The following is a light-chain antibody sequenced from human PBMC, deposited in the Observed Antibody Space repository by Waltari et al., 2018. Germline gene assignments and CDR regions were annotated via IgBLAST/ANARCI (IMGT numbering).Light chain of an antibody. CDR1: SGHSSYA. CDR2: LNSDGSH. Sequence: QLVLTQSPSASASLGASVKLTCTLSSGHSSYAIAWHQQQPDKGPRYLMNLNSDGSHSKGDGIPDRFSGSSSGAERYLTISRLQSEDEADYYCQTWGTGIRVFGGGTKLTVL. J-gene: IGLJ3*02. V-gene: IGLV4-69*01. CDR3: QTWGTGIRV.